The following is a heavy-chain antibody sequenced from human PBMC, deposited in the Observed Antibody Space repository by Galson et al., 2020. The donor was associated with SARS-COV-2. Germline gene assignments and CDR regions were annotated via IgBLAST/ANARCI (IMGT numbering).Heavy chain of an antibody. D-gene: IGHD3-9*01. Sequence: SGPTLVKPTQTLTLTCSLSGFSISTSGVGVGWIRQPPGKALEWLALIYWDGDRLFSPSLKNRITLTKDTSKNQVVFRMTNMDPVDTGTYYCAHQSRYGDDNDAFDVWGQGTMVTVSS. CDR2: IYWDGDR. V-gene: IGHV2-5*02. J-gene: IGHJ3*01. CDR3: AHQSRYGDDNDAFDV. CDR1: GFSISTSGVG.